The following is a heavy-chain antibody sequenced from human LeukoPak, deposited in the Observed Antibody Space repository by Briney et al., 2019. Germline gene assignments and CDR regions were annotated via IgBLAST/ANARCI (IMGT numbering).Heavy chain of an antibody. J-gene: IGHJ4*02. D-gene: IGHD3-3*01. CDR1: GFTFSSYW. V-gene: IGHV3-7*01. CDR3: AREGITIFGVVRLYYFDY. Sequence: GGSLRLSCAASGFTFSSYWMSWVGQAPGKGLEGVANIKQDGMEKYYVDSVKGRFTVSRDNAKNSMYLQMNSPSAEDTAVYYCAREGITIFGVVRLYYFDYWGQGTLVTVSS. CDR2: IKQDGMEK.